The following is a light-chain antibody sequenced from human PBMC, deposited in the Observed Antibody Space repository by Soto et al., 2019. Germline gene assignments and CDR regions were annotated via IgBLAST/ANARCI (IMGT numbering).Light chain of an antibody. J-gene: IGLJ1*01. CDR3: SSYAGTNTRYL. V-gene: IGLV2-8*01. Sequence: QSALTQPPSASGSPGQSITISCIGANSDVGSYNYVSWYQQHPGKAPKLMIYEVSKRPSGVPDRFSGSTSGNTASLTVSGLQADDEDDYYCSSYAGTNTRYLFGSGTKLTVL. CDR1: NSDVGSYNY. CDR2: EVS.